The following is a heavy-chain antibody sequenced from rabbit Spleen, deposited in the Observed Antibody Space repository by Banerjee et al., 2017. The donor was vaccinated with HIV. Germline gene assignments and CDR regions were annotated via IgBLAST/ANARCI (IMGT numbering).Heavy chain of an antibody. CDR2: INTITGKT. CDR3: ARDLPGVIGWNFNL. D-gene: IGHD1-1*01. CDR1: GFSFSSNW. V-gene: IGHV1S45*01. Sequence: LEESGGGLVKPGGTLTLTCTVSGFSFSSNWICWVRQAPGKGLEWIACINTITGKTVYATWAKGRFTISRASSTTVTLHMTGLTAADTATYFCARDLPGVIGWNFNLWGQGTLVTVS. J-gene: IGHJ4*01.